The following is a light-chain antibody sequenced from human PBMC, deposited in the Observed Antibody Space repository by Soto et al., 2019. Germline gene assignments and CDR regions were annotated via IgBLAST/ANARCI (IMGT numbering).Light chain of an antibody. J-gene: IGLJ2*01. CDR1: SSNIGSNY. CDR2: RNN. CDR3: AAWDDSLSGL. Sequence: QSVLTQPPSASGTPGQRVTISCSGSSSNIGSNYVYWYQQLPGTAPKLLIYRNNQRPSGVPDRFSGSKSGTSASLAISGLRSEDEADYYCAAWDDSLSGLFGGGTKPTVL. V-gene: IGLV1-47*01.